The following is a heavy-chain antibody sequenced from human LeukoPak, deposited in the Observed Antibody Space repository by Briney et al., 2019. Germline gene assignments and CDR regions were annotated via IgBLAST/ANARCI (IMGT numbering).Heavy chain of an antibody. J-gene: IGHJ4*02. CDR2: IIPIFGTA. D-gene: IGHD3-10*01. V-gene: IGHV1-69*01. CDR3: ARPTYGSGSPDY. CDR1: GGTFSSYA. Sequence: SVKVSCKASGGTFSSYAVSWVRQAPGQGLEWMGGIIPIFGTANYAQKFQGRVTITADESTSTAYMELSSLRSEDTAVYYCARPTYGSGSPDYWGQGTLVTVSS.